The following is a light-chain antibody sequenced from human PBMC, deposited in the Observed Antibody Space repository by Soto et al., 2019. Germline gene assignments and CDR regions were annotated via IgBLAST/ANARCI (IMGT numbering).Light chain of an antibody. CDR1: QSVNSNY. CDR2: GVS. Sequence: EIVLTQSPGTLSLSPGERATLSCRASQSVNSNYLAWHQQKPGQAPRLLIYGVSSRATGIPDRFSGSGSGTDFTLTISRLEPEDFAVYYCQQYGSSPPRTFGQGTKVDIK. V-gene: IGKV3-20*01. J-gene: IGKJ1*01. CDR3: QQYGSSPPRT.